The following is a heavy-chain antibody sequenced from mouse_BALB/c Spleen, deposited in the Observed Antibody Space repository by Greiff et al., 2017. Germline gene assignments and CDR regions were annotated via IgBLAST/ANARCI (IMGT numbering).Heavy chain of an antibody. Sequence: DVQLQESGPGLVKPSQSLSLTCTVTGYSITSDYVWYWIRQPPGNQLEWMGYISYSGRTSYNPSLTSRISITRDTSKNQFFLQLNSVTTEDTATYYCARSGTTATEGVDYWGQGTTLTVSS. D-gene: IGHD1-2*01. CDR1: GYSITSDYV. V-gene: IGHV3-2*02. CDR2: ISYSGRT. J-gene: IGHJ2*01. CDR3: ARSGTTATEGVDY.